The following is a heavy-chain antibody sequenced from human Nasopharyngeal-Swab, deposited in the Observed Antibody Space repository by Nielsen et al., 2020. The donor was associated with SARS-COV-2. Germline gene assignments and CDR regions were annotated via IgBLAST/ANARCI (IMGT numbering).Heavy chain of an antibody. D-gene: IGHD6-19*01. Sequence: GESLKISCAASGFTFSSYGMHWVRQAPGKGLEWVAVISYDGSNKYYADSVKGRFTISRDNSKNTLYLQMNSLRAEDTAVYYCARGYSSGWGRGWYIDLWGRGTLVTVSS. V-gene: IGHV3-30*03. CDR3: ARGYSSGWGRGWYIDL. CDR1: GFTFSSYG. CDR2: ISYDGSNK. J-gene: IGHJ2*01.